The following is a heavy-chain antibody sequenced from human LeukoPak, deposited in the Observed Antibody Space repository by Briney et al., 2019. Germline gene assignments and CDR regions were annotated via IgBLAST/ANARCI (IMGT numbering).Heavy chain of an antibody. CDR3: AKLPYDIFVSYYFDY. CDR2: ISGSGNST. J-gene: IGHJ4*02. V-gene: IGHV3-23*01. Sequence: AGGSLRLSCVVSGFTFNTYAMTWVRQAPGKGLEWVSAISGSGNSTFYADSIKGRFTISRDNSKKTLYLQMNSLRAEDTAVYYRAKLPYDIFVSYYFDYWGQGTLVTVSA. D-gene: IGHD3-9*01. CDR1: GFTFNTYA.